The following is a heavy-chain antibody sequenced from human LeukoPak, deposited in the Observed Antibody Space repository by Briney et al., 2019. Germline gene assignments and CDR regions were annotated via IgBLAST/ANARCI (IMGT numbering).Heavy chain of an antibody. J-gene: IGHJ4*02. V-gene: IGHV3-30*18. CDR3: ANSGPLWFGELNIDY. Sequence: GGSLRLSCAASGFTFSTYGMHWVRQAPGKGLEWVAVITFDGSNKYYADSVKGRFTISRDNSKNTLYLQMNSLRVEDTAVYYCANSGPLWFGELNIDYWGQGTLVTVSS. CDR2: ITFDGSNK. CDR1: GFTFSTYG. D-gene: IGHD3-10*01.